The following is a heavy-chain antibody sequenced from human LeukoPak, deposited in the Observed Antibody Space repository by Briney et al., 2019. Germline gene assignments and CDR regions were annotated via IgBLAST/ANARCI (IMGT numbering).Heavy chain of an antibody. CDR3: AKDPDYYDSSGYYET. CDR2: IWYDGSNN. V-gene: IGHV3-33*06. D-gene: IGHD3-22*01. Sequence: GGSLRLSCAASGFTFSSYGMHWVRQAPGKGLEGVAGIWYDGSNNYYAASVKGRFTISRDNSKNTLYLKMNSLRAEDTAVYYCAKDPDYYDSSGYYETWGQGTLVTVSS. CDR1: GFTFSSYG. J-gene: IGHJ5*02.